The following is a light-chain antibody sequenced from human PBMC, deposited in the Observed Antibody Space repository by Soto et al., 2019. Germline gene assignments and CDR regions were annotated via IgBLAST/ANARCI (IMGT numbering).Light chain of an antibody. J-gene: IGKJ1*01. CDR2: DAS. V-gene: IGKV1-5*01. CDR1: QSISGW. Sequence: EIQMTQSPSTLSASVGDRATISCRASQSISGWLAWYQQKPGKAPKLLIYDASSVDSGVPSRFSGSGSGTVFPLTTSRLQQDVVVTYYYQHDNRYWTFGQGTKVEIK. CDR3: QHDNRYWT.